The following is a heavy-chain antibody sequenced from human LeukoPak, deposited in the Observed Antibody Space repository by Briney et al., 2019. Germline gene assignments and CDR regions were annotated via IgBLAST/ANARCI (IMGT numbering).Heavy chain of an antibody. Sequence: GGSLRLSCAASGFTFSSYEMNWVRQAPGKGLEWVSYISGSGSTIYYADSVKGRFTISRDNAKNSLYLQMNSLRAEDTAVYYCEREGRYFFDYWVQGTLVNVSS. J-gene: IGHJ4*02. CDR2: ISGSGSTI. V-gene: IGHV3-48*03. CDR1: GFTFSSYE. CDR3: EREGRYFFDY. D-gene: IGHD3-16*02.